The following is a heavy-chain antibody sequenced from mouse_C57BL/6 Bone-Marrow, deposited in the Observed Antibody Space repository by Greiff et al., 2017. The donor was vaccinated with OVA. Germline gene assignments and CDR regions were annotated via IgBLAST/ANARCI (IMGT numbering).Heavy chain of an antibody. CDR3: ARSPSYYGSVYYYAMDD. J-gene: IGHJ4*01. Sequence: EVQLQQSGPELVKPGASVKISCKASGYSFTDYNMNWVKQSNGQSLEWIGEINPNYGTTSYNQKFKGKATLTVDQSSSTAYMQLHSLTSEDSAVYDCARSPSYYGSVYYYAMDDWGQGTSVTVSS. CDR2: INPNYGTT. D-gene: IGHD1-1*01. CDR1: GYSFTDYN. V-gene: IGHV1-39*01.